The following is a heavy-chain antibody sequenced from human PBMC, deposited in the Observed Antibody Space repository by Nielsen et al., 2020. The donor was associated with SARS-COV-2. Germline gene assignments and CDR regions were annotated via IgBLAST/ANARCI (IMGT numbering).Heavy chain of an antibody. Sequence: SETLSLTCTVSGGSISSYYWSWIRQSPGKGLEWIGYIYYSGSTNYNPSLKSRVTISVNTSKNQFSLKLSSVTAADTAVYYCARLGGDYDASRGYYYYYYMDVWGKGTTVTVSS. CDR2: IYYSGST. V-gene: IGHV4-59*08. J-gene: IGHJ6*03. D-gene: IGHD4/OR15-4a*01. CDR1: GGSISSYY. CDR3: ARLGGDYDASRGYYYYYYMDV.